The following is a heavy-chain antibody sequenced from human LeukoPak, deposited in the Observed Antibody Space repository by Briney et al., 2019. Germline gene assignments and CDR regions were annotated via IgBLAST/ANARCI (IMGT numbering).Heavy chain of an antibody. CDR3: ARDPDYGESYYYYGMDV. Sequence: GGSLRLSCATSGFTFSDYYMSWSCQAPGKGLEWVSYISSSGSTIYYADSVKGRFTISRDNAKNSLYLQMNSLRAEDTAVYYCARDPDYGESYYYYGMDVWGQGTTVTVSS. CDR1: GFTFSDYY. J-gene: IGHJ6*02. V-gene: IGHV3-11*01. CDR2: ISSSGSTI. D-gene: IGHD4-17*01.